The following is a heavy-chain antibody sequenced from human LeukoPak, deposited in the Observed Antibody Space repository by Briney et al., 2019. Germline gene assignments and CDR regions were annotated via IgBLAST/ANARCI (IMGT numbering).Heavy chain of an antibody. CDR2: INPNNGGT. Sequence: ASVKVSCKASGYTFTDHYMRWVRQAPGQGLDWMGWINPNNGGTTYAKSFQGRVTMTRDTSLSTAYMELSRLTSDDTAVYYCARRLGHTSLYNYGLSLDPRGQETLVTVSS. CDR1: GYTFTDHY. J-gene: IGHJ5*02. V-gene: IGHV1-2*02. CDR3: ARRLGHTSLYNYGLSLDP. D-gene: IGHD4-17*01.